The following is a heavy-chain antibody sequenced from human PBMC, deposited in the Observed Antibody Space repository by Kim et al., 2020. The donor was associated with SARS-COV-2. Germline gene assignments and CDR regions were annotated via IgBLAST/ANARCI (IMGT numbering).Heavy chain of an antibody. V-gene: IGHV3-30*04. D-gene: IGHD5-18*01. CDR2: ISYDGSNK. CDR1: GFTFSSYA. Sequence: GGSLRFSCAASGFTFSSYAMHWVRQAPGKGLEWVAVISYDGSNKYYADSVKGRFTISRDNSKNTLYLQMNSLRAEDTAVYYCARVPTAIVIGTLYYFDYWGQGTLVTVSS. CDR3: ARVPTAIVIGTLYYFDY. J-gene: IGHJ4*02.